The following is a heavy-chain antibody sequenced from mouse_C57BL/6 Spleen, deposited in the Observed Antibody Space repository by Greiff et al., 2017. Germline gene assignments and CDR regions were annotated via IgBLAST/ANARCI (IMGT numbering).Heavy chain of an antibody. V-gene: IGHV5-17*01. J-gene: IGHJ4*01. D-gene: IGHD2-3*01. CDR1: GFTFSDYG. CDR3: ARNGYYPYALGC. Sequence: EVQVVESGGGLVKPGGSLKLSCAASGFTFSDYGMHWVRQAPEKGLEWVAYISSGSSTIYYADTVKGRFTISRDNAKNTLFLHMTSLRSEDTAMYYCARNGYYPYALGCWGQGTTVTVAS. CDR2: ISSGSSTI.